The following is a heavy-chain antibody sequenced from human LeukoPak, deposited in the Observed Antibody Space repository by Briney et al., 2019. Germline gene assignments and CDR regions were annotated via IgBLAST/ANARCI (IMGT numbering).Heavy chain of an antibody. D-gene: IGHD3-9*01. J-gene: IGHJ4*02. CDR3: AREEDILTGYYLV. CDR1: GLTFSSYW. Sequence: GGSLSLSCAAPGLTFSSYWMHWFRQAPGKGLVWVSRINSDGSSTSYADSVKGRFTISRDNAKNTLYLQMNSLRAEDTAVYYCAREEDILTGYYLVWGQGTLVTVSS. CDR2: INSDGSST. V-gene: IGHV3-74*01.